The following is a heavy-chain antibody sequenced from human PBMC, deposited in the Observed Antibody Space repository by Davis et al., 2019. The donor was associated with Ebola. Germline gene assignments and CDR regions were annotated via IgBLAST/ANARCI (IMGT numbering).Heavy chain of an antibody. Sequence: PGGSLRLSCAASGFTVSSNYMSWVRQAPGKGLEWVANIKQDGSVKYYVDSVKGRFTISRDNAKNSLYLQMNSLRAEDTAVYYCALITIFGVVTYDAFDIWGQGTMVTVSS. D-gene: IGHD3-3*01. CDR3: ALITIFGVVTYDAFDI. V-gene: IGHV3-7*03. CDR1: GFTVSSNY. J-gene: IGHJ3*02. CDR2: IKQDGSVK.